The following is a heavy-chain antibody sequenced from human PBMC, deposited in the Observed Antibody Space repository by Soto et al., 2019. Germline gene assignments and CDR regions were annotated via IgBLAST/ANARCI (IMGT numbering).Heavy chain of an antibody. V-gene: IGHV2-5*02. CDR1: GFSLSTSGVG. D-gene: IGHD2-15*01. J-gene: IGHJ4*02. Sequence: QITLKESGPTLVKPTQTLTLTCTFSGFSLSTSGVGVGWIRQPPGKALEWLALIYWDDDKRYSPSLKSRLTINKDTSKNQVVLTITNMDPVDTATYYCAHRPSYCSGGSCYSGFDYWGQGTLVTVSS. CDR3: AHRPSYCSGGSCYSGFDY. CDR2: IYWDDDK.